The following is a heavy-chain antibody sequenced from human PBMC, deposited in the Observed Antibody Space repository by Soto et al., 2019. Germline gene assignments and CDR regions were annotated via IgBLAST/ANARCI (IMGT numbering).Heavy chain of an antibody. D-gene: IGHD3-10*01. V-gene: IGHV3-48*02. J-gene: IGHJ4*02. CDR3: ARDEGVVTIHWFDY. Sequence: EVQLVESGGGLVQPGGSLRLSCAASGFTFSSYSMNWVRQAPGKVLEWVSYISSSSSTIYYADSVKGRFTISRDNAKNSLYLQMNSLRDEDTAVYYCARDEGVVTIHWFDYWGQGTLVTVSS. CDR1: GFTFSSYS. CDR2: ISSSSSTI.